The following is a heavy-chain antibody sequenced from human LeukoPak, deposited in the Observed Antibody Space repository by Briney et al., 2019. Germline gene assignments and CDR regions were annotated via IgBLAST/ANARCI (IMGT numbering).Heavy chain of an antibody. Sequence: PSETPSLTCAVSGYSISSGYYWGWIRQPPGKGLEWIGEINHSGSTNYNPSLKSRVTISVDTSKNQFSLKLSSVTAADTAVYYCARGRKIVVVPAATYWYFDLWGRGTLVTVSS. CDR2: INHSGST. D-gene: IGHD2-2*01. CDR1: GYSISSGYY. V-gene: IGHV4-38-2*01. J-gene: IGHJ2*01. CDR3: ARGRKIVVVPAATYWYFDL.